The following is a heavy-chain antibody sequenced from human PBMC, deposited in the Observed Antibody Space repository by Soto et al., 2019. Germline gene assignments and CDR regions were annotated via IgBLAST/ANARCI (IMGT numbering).Heavy chain of an antibody. CDR2: ISYDGSNK. CDR1: GFTFSSYA. V-gene: IGHV3-30-3*01. J-gene: IGHJ6*02. CDR3: ARGNWNDDVGLDV. D-gene: IGHD1-1*01. Sequence: GGSLRLSCAASGFTFSSYAMHWVRQAPGKGLEWVAVISYDGSNKYYADSVKGPFTISRDNSKNTLYLQMNSLRAEDTAVYYCARGNWNDDVGLDVWGQGTTVTVSS.